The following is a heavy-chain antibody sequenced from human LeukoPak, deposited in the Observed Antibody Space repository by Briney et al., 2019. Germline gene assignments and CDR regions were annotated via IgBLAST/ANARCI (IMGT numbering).Heavy chain of an antibody. V-gene: IGHV4-30-2*01. CDR3: ARDSGSGSYTDDAFDI. CDR2: IYHSGST. D-gene: IGHD3-10*01. CDR1: GGSISSGGYY. J-gene: IGHJ3*02. Sequence: SETQSLICTVSGGSISSGGYYWSWMRQPPGKGLEWIGYIYHSGSTYYNPSLKSRVTISVDRSKNQFSLNLRSVTAADTAVYYCARDSGSGSYTDDAFDIWGQGTMVTVSS.